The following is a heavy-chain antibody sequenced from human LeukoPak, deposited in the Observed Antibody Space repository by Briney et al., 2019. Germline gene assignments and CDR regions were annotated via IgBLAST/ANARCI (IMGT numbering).Heavy chain of an antibody. CDR3: ARNGWSSYNGMDV. J-gene: IGHJ6*02. CDR1: GGSISSYY. Sequence: PETLSLTCTDSGGSISSYYWSCIRQPPGKGLEWIGYLYFSGSTDYNPSLKRRVTISVDTSKTQLSPKLTSMTAADTAVHYCARNGWSSYNGMDVWGQGTTVTVSS. CDR2: LYFSGST. D-gene: IGHD2-15*01. V-gene: IGHV4-59*08.